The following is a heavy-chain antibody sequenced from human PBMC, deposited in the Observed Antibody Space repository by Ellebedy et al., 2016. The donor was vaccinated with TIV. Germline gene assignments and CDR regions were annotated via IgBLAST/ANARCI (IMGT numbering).Heavy chain of an antibody. D-gene: IGHD5-18*01. CDR3: ARVPRIQLWLRSFDP. Sequence: ESLKISXAASGFTFSSYAMSWISQPPGKGLEWIGEINHSGSTNYNPSLKSRVTISVDTSKNQFSLKLSSVTAADTAVYYCARVPRIQLWLRSFDPWGQGTLVTVSS. V-gene: IGHV4-34*01. CDR2: INHSGST. J-gene: IGHJ5*02. CDR1: GFTFSSYA.